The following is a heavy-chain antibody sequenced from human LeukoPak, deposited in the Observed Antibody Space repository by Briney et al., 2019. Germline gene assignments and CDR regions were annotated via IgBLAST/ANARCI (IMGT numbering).Heavy chain of an antibody. Sequence: ASVKVSCTASGYTFTGYYMHWVRQAPGQGLEWMGWINPNSGGTNYAQKFQGRVTMTRDTSISAAYMELSRLRSDDTAVYYCARDPPPLHYYDSSGYALDYWGQGTLVAVSS. CDR3: ARDPPPLHYYDSSGYALDY. CDR2: INPNSGGT. D-gene: IGHD3-22*01. V-gene: IGHV1-2*02. J-gene: IGHJ4*02. CDR1: GYTFTGYY.